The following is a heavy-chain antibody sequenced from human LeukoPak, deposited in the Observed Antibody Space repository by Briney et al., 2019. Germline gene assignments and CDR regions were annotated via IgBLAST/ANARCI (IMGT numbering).Heavy chain of an antibody. CDR3: AGTGEGKSYGLPY. V-gene: IGHV3-66*01. J-gene: IGHJ4*02. D-gene: IGHD5-18*01. CDR2: IYTGGST. CDR1: GFTVSTNH. Sequence: GGSLRLSCAASGFTVSTNHMSWVRQAPGKGLEWVSVIYTGGSTYFADSVKGRFSISRDSPKNTLYLQMNSLRAEDTAVYYCAGTGEGKSYGLPYWGQGTLVTVSS.